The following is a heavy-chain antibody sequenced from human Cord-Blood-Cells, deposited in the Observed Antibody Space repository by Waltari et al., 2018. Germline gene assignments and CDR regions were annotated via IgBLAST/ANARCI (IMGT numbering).Heavy chain of an antibody. CDR1: GGSFSGYY. D-gene: IGHD3-22*01. CDR3: ARGFHYDSSGYYFDY. Sequence: QVQLQQWGAGLLKPSETLSLTCAVYGGSFSGYYWSWIRQPPGKGLGWIGEINHSGSTNYNPSLKSRVTISVDTSKNQFSLKLSSVTAADTAVYYCARGFHYDSSGYYFDYWGQGTLVTVSS. V-gene: IGHV4-34*01. J-gene: IGHJ4*02. CDR2: INHSGST.